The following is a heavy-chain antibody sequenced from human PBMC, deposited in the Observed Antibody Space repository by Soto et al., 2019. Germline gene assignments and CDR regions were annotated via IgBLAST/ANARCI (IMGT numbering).Heavy chain of an antibody. CDR3: ADGGEWSFNFEY. Sequence: SLRLSCAASGFTFSNYPMSWVRQAPGKGLEWVSAISGSGDNTYYTDSVKGRFTISRDNSKNTLYLQMNTLRVEDKAIYYCADGGEWSFNFEYWGQGTLVTVSS. CDR2: ISGSGDNT. J-gene: IGHJ4*02. V-gene: IGHV3-23*01. D-gene: IGHD3-3*01. CDR1: GFTFSNYP.